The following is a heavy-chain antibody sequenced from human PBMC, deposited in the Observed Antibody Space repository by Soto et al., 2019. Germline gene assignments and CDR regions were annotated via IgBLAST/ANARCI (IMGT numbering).Heavy chain of an antibody. CDR1: GFTFSSYG. J-gene: IGHJ3*02. CDR2: IWYDGSNK. Sequence: QVQLVESGGGVVQPGRSLRLSCAASGFTFSSYGMHWVRQAPGKGLEWVAVIWYDGSNKYYADSVKGRFTISRDNSKNTLYLQMNSLRAEDTAVYYCARDQRGSGSYYEPIAFDIWGQGTMVTVSS. CDR3: ARDQRGSGSYYEPIAFDI. D-gene: IGHD3-10*01. V-gene: IGHV3-33*01.